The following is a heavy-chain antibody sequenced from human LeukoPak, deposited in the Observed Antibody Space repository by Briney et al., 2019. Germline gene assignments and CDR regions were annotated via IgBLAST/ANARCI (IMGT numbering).Heavy chain of an antibody. Sequence: GGSLRLSCAASGFTFSSYAMSWVRQAPGKGLEWVSAISGSGGSTYYADSVKGRFTISRDNSKNTLYQQMNSLRAEDTAVYYCAKDLRLMVIGYWGQGTLVTVSS. J-gene: IGHJ4*02. CDR3: AKDLRLMVIGY. CDR2: ISGSGGST. CDR1: GFTFSSYA. D-gene: IGHD3-16*02. V-gene: IGHV3-23*01.